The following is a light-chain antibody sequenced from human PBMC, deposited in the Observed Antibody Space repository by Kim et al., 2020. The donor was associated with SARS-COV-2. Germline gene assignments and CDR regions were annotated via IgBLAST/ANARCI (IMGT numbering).Light chain of an antibody. V-gene: IGLV1-44*01. CDR3: AAWDDSLNGVV. CDR1: SSNIGSNT. CDR2: SNN. Sequence: ELTQPPSASGTPGQRVTISCSGSSSNIGSNTVNWYQQLPGTAPKLLIYSNNQRPSGVPDRFSGSKSGTSASLAISGLQSEDEANYYCAAWDDSLNGVVFGGGTQLTVL. J-gene: IGLJ2*01.